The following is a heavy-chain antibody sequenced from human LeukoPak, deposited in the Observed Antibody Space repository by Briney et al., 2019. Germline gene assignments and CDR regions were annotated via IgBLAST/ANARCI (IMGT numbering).Heavy chain of an antibody. Sequence: SETLSLTCVVSGGSVSGYYWGWIRQPPGKGLEWIGYIYHSGSTYYNPSLKSRVTISVDRSKNQFSLKLSSVTAADTAVYYCARGSNYYDSSGYYYAAFDIWGQGTMVTVSS. CDR2: IYHSGST. D-gene: IGHD3-22*01. CDR1: GGSVSGYY. CDR3: ARGSNYYDSSGYYYAAFDI. J-gene: IGHJ3*02. V-gene: IGHV4-30-2*01.